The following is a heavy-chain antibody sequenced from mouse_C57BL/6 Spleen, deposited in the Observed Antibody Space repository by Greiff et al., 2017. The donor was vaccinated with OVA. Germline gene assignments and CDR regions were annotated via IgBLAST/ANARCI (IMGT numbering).Heavy chain of an antibody. CDR1: GYTFTDYY. CDR2: IYPGSGNT. D-gene: IGHD1-1*01. CDR3: ARGPSYGSQYYFDY. V-gene: IGHV1-76*01. J-gene: IGHJ2*01. Sequence: VQLQQSGAELVRPGASVKLSCKASGYTFTDYYINWVKQRPGQGLEWIARIYPGSGNTYYNEKFKGKATLTAEKSSSTAYMQLSSLTSEDSAVYFCARGPSYGSQYYFDYWGQGTTLTVSS.